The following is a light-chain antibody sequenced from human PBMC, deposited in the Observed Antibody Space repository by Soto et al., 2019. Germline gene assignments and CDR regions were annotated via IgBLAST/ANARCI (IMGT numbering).Light chain of an antibody. Sequence: EIVMTQSPATLSVSPGERVTLSCRASQSLNTNLAWYQQKPGQAPRLLIYRASTRATGVPARFSGSGSGTDFTLTISRLEPEDFAVYYCQQYGSSPRTFGQGTKVEIK. CDR1: QSLNTN. CDR2: RAS. J-gene: IGKJ1*01. V-gene: IGKV3-15*01. CDR3: QQYGSSPRT.